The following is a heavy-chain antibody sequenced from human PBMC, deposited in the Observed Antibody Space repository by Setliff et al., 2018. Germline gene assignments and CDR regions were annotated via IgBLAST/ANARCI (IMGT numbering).Heavy chain of an antibody. J-gene: IGHJ3*01. CDR1: GSTFSDST. V-gene: IGHV3-73*01. Sequence: GESLKISCAASGSTFSDSTMHWVRQASGKGLEWVGRIRTKANSYATAYATSVQDRFTISRHDSESTTYLQMNGLKTEDTAVYYCVRHMTYYDFWRGYYSTSDAFHVWGQGTMVTVSS. CDR2: IRTKANSYAT. D-gene: IGHD3-3*01. CDR3: VRHMTYYDFWRGYYSTSDAFHV.